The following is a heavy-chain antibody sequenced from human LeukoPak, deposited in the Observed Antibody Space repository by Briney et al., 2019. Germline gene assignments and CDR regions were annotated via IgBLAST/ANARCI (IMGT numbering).Heavy chain of an antibody. CDR1: GGSISSYY. Sequence: PSETLSLTCTVSGGSISSYYWSWIRQPPGKGLEWIGYIYYSGSTNYNPSLKSRVTISVDTSKNQFSLKLSSVTAADTAVYYCARYRFLEWFDAFDIWGQGTMVTVSS. CDR3: ARYRFLEWFDAFDI. CDR2: IYYSGST. J-gene: IGHJ3*02. V-gene: IGHV4-59*01. D-gene: IGHD3-3*01.